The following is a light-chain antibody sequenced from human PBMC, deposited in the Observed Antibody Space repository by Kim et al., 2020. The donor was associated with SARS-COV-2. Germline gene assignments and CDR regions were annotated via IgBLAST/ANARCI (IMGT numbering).Light chain of an antibody. Sequence: VSPGQPASITCTGDKLGDKYVSWYQQEPGQSPVVVIFRDNRRPSGIPERFSGSNSGNTATLTISGTQAMDEADYYCQAWDSSIYVFGTGTKVTVL. CDR3: QAWDSSIYV. J-gene: IGLJ1*01. CDR2: RDN. V-gene: IGLV3-1*01. CDR1: KLGDKY.